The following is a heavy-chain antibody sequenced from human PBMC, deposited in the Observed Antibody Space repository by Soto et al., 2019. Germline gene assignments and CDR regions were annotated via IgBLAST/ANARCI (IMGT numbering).Heavy chain of an antibody. V-gene: IGHV3-11*01. Sequence: GGSLRLSCAASVSTFSDYYMSWIRQARGKGLEWVSNNSSSVSTIYYADSVKGRFTISRDNAKNARYLQTYRLRAEDTAVYYCARAQRWSYDVAFDILGQGTMVA. CDR1: VSTFSDYY. D-gene: IGHD1-26*01. CDR3: ARAQRWSYDVAFDI. CDR2: NSSSVSTI. J-gene: IGHJ3*02.